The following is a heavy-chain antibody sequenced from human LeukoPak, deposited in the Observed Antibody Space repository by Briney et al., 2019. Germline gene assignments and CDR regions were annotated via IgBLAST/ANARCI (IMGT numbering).Heavy chain of an antibody. CDR2: ISGSSSAI. CDR3: ARGMYYEMDY. V-gene: IGHV3-48*02. D-gene: IGHD3-3*01. Sequence: GGSLRLSCAASGFTFSSSSMNWVRQAPGKGLEWVSYISGSSSAIYYADSVKGRFTISRDNAKNSLYLQMNSLRDEDTAVYFCARGMYYEMDYWSQGTLVTVSS. CDR1: GFTFSSSS. J-gene: IGHJ4*02.